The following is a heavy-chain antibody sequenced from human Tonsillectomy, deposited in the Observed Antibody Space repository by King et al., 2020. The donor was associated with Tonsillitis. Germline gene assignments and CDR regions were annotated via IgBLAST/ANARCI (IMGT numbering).Heavy chain of an antibody. CDR1: GFTFSSYA. J-gene: IGHJ4*02. CDR3: AKPPHSSGWSSPFDY. CDR2: ISGSSYST. Sequence: VQLVESGGGLVQPGGSLRLSCAASGFTFSSYAMGWVRQAPGKGLEWVSTISGSSYSTYYPDSVKGRFTISRDNSNHTLYLQMHSLRPEDTALYYCAKPPHSSGWSSPFDYWGQGTLLTVSS. V-gene: IGHV3-23*04. D-gene: IGHD6-19*01.